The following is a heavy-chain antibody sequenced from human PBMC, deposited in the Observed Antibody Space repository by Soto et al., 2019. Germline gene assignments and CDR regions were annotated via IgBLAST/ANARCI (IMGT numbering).Heavy chain of an antibody. CDR2: IYYSGST. CDR1: GGSISSGGYY. D-gene: IGHD2-15*01. CDR3: ARDTTRYCSGGSCYSRHDAFDI. J-gene: IGHJ3*02. Sequence: QVQLQESGPGLVKPSQTLSLTCTVSGGSISSGGYYWSWIRQHPGKGLEWIGYIYYSGSTYYNPSLECRVTISVDTSKNQFSLKLSSVTAADTAVYYCARDTTRYCSGGSCYSRHDAFDIWGQGTMVTVSS. V-gene: IGHV4-31*03.